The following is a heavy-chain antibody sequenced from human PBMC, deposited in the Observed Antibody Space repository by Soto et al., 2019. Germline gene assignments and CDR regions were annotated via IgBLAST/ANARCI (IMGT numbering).Heavy chain of an antibody. V-gene: IGHV1-8*01. CDR2: MNPNSGNT. CDR1: GYTFTSYD. J-gene: IGHJ6*03. CDR3: ARVGIAAAGDFYYYYYYYMDV. D-gene: IGHD6-13*01. Sequence: ASVKVSCKASGYTFTSYDINWVRQATGQGLEWMGWMNPNSGNTGYAQKFQGRVTMTRNTSISTAYMELSSLRSEDTAVYYCARVGIAAAGDFYYYYYYYMDVWGKGTTVTVSS.